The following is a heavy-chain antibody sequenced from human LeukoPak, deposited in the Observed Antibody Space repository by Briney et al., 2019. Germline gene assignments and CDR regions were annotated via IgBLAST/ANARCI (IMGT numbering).Heavy chain of an antibody. CDR3: ARGVDYYDSSGYYLDAFDI. V-gene: IGHV1-2*06. J-gene: IGHJ3*02. D-gene: IGHD3-22*01. CDR2: INPNSGGT. Sequence: GASVKVSCKASGYTFTGYYMHWVRQAPGQGLEWMGRINPNSGGTNYAQKFQGRVTITRDTSISTAYMELSRLRSDDTAVYYCARGVDYYDSSGYYLDAFDIWGQGTMVTVSS. CDR1: GYTFTGYY.